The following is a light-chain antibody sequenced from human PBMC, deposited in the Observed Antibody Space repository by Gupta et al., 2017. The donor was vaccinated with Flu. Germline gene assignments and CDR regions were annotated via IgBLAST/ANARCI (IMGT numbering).Light chain of an antibody. CDR3: LQLTHVPHT. Sequence: IPCRSSQSLVYTEGDTYLSWLHQRPGQPPRLLIYKISKRFPGVPDRFSGSGAGTDFTLKISRVEAEDVGVYYCLQLTHVPHTFGQGTKLEIK. CDR2: KIS. J-gene: IGKJ2*01. CDR1: QSLVYTEGDTY. V-gene: IGKV2-24*01.